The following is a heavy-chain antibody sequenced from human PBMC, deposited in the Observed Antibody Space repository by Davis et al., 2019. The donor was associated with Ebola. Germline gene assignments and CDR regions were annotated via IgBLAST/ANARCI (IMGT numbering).Heavy chain of an antibody. CDR2: ISGSGGST. CDR3: TRGETDGSGS. J-gene: IGHJ4*02. V-gene: IGHV3-23*01. D-gene: IGHD3-10*01. CDR1: GFTFSSYA. Sequence: GESLKISCAASGFTFSSYAMTWVRQAPGRGLEWVSTISGSGGSTYYADSVKGRFTISRDNSKNTLYLQMNSLRAEDTAVYYCTRGETDGSGSWGQGTLVTVSS.